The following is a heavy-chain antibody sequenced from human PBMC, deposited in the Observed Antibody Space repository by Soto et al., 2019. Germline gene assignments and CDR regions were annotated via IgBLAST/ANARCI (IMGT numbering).Heavy chain of an antibody. D-gene: IGHD1-26*01. CDR3: ANLPVGATWSVHDY. V-gene: IGHV3-23*01. CDR2: ISGSGGST. Sequence: EVQLLESGGGLVQPGGSLRLSCAASGFTFSSYAMSWVRQDPGKGLEWVSAISGSGGSTYYADSVKGRFTISRDNSKNTLYLQMNSLRAEDTAVYYCANLPVGATWSVHDYWGQGTLVTVSS. J-gene: IGHJ4*02. CDR1: GFTFSSYA.